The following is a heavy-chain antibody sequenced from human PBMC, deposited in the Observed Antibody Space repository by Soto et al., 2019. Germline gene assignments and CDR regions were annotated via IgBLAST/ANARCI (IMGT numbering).Heavy chain of an antibody. D-gene: IGHD1-1*01. J-gene: IGHJ4*02. CDR3: ARGTIVARHHLDY. CDR1: GFTFSSYA. Sequence: GGSLRLSCAASGFTFSSYAMHWARQAPGKGLEWVTVISIRGGDEYYAESVRGRFTISRDDSKNTLYLQMDSLRVEDTAVYYCARGTIVARHHLDYWGPGTLVTVSS. V-gene: IGHV3-30*03. CDR2: ISIRGGDE.